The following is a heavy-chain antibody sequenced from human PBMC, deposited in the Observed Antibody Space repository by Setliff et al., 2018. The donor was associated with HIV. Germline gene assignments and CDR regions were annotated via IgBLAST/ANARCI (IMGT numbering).Heavy chain of an antibody. CDR2: IYYTGNS. V-gene: IGHV4-39*01. Sequence: SETLSLTCTVSGDYIGSRAYYWAWIRQPPGKGLEWIATIYYTGNSYYNPSLQSRVSISVDTSNNQFSLKLHSVSTSDRGVYFCARLGESGYDFRGVFDFWGPGMLVTVSS. D-gene: IGHD5-12*01. CDR3: ARLGESGYDFRGVFDF. J-gene: IGHJ4*02. CDR1: GDYIGSRAYY.